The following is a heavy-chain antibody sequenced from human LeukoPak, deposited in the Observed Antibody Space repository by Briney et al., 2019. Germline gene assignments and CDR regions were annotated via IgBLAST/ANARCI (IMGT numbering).Heavy chain of an antibody. CDR3: ARIRGIVVVPAEGWFDP. V-gene: IGHV4-59*01. CDR2: IYYSGST. J-gene: IGHJ5*02. D-gene: IGHD2-2*01. Sequence: KPSETLSLTCTVSGGSISSYYWSWIRQPPGKGLEWIGYIYYSGSTNYNPSLKSRVTISVDTSKNQFSLKLSSVTAADTAVYYCARIRGIVVVPAEGWFDPWGQGTLVTVSS. CDR1: GGSISSYY.